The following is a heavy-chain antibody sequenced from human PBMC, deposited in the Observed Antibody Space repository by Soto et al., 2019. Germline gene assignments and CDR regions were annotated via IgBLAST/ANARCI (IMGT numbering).Heavy chain of an antibody. Sequence: PGGSLRLSCAASGFTFGDYAMQWVRQAPGKGLEWVSAISWNSGSIDYADSVKGRFTISRDNAKNSLYLQMNSLRAEDTALYYCAKSHTTSGWYVTTDYWRQGTRVTVS. J-gene: IGHJ4*02. D-gene: IGHD6-13*01. V-gene: IGHV3-9*01. CDR1: GFTFGDYA. CDR3: AKSHTTSGWYVTTDY. CDR2: ISWNSGSI.